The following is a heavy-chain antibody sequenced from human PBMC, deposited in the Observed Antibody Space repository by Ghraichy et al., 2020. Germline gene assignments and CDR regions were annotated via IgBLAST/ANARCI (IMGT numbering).Heavy chain of an antibody. Sequence: SETLSLTCTVSGGSISSGGYYWSWIRQHPGKGLEWIGYIYYSGSTYYNPSLKSRVTISVDTSKNQFSLKLSSVTAADTAVYYCARENDYGGPLDYWGQGTLVTVSS. CDR2: IYYSGST. CDR1: GGSISSGGYY. V-gene: IGHV4-31*03. J-gene: IGHJ4*02. CDR3: ARENDYGGPLDY. D-gene: IGHD4-23*01.